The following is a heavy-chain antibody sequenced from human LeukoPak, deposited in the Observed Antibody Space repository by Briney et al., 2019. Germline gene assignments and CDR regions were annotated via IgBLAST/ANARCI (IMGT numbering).Heavy chain of an antibody. V-gene: IGHV3-23*01. CDR2: ISGSGGST. Sequence: GGSLRLSCAASGFIFRSYAMSWVRQAPGKGLEWVPGISGSGGSTYYADSVKGRFTISRDNSKNTLFLQMNSLRAEDTAIYYCAKATYSSSWNLYFDYWGQGTLVTVSS. D-gene: IGHD6-13*01. CDR1: GFIFRSYA. J-gene: IGHJ4*02. CDR3: AKATYSSSWNLYFDY.